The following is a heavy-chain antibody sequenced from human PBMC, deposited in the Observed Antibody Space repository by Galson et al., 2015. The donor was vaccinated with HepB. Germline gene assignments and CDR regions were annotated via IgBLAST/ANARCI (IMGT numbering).Heavy chain of an antibody. Sequence: SLRLSCAASGFTFSSYAMHWVRQAPGKGLEWVAVISYDGSNKYYADSVKGRFTISRDNSKNPLYLQMNSLRAEDTAVYYCARDPLTFGGVIVLRPPDYWGQGTLVTVSS. CDR1: GFTFSSYA. D-gene: IGHD3-16*02. J-gene: IGHJ4*02. V-gene: IGHV3-30-3*01. CDR2: ISYDGSNK. CDR3: ARDPLTFGGVIVLRPPDY.